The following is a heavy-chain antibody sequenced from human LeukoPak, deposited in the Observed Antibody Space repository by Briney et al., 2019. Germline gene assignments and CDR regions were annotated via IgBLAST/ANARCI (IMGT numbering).Heavy chain of an antibody. J-gene: IGHJ4*02. D-gene: IGHD6-6*01. Sequence: GGSLRLSCAASGFTFSSYGMHWVRQAPGKGLEWVAFIRYDGSNKYYADSVKGRFTISRDNSKNTLYPQMNSLRVEDTAVYYCATEYSSSSYPRLFDYWGQGTLVTVSS. CDR1: GFTFSSYG. CDR2: IRYDGSNK. V-gene: IGHV3-30*02. CDR3: ATEYSSSSYPRLFDY.